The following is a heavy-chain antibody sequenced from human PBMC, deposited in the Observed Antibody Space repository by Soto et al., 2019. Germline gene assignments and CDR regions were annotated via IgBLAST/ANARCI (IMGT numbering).Heavy chain of an antibody. CDR3: ARAMAVEQLAPFDY. CDR2: TSSSGSTI. V-gene: IGHV3-48*03. CDR1: GFTFSSYE. Sequence: GGSLRLSCAASGFTFSSYEMNWVRQAPGKGLEWVSYTSSSGSTIYYADSVKGRFTISRDNAKNSLYLQMNSLRAEDTAVYYCARAMAVEQLAPFDYWGQGNLVTVSS. J-gene: IGHJ4*02. D-gene: IGHD6-6*01.